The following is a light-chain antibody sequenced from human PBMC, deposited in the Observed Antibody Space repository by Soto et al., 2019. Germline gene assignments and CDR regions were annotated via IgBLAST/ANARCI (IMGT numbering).Light chain of an antibody. CDR2: GNS. CDR3: QSYDSSLSAVV. CDR1: SSNIGGGYD. J-gene: IGLJ2*01. V-gene: IGLV1-40*01. Sequence: QAVVTQPPSVSGAPGQRVTISCTGSSSNIGGGYDVHWYQQLPGTAPKVLIYGNSYRPSGVPDRFSGSKSGTSASLAITGLQAEDEAEYYCQSYDSSLSAVVFGGGTKVTVL.